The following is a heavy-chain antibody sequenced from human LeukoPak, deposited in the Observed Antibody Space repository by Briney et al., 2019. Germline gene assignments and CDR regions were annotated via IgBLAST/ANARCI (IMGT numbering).Heavy chain of an antibody. Sequence: GGSRRLSCAASGFTFSSYGMHWVRQAPGKGLEWVAVIWYDGSNKYYADSVKGRFTISRDNSKNTLYLQMNSLRAEDTAVYYCARDIIRGNYDSSGYYSTVYYYGMDVWGQGTTVTVSS. D-gene: IGHD3-22*01. CDR3: ARDIIRGNYDSSGYYSTVYYYGMDV. V-gene: IGHV3-33*01. CDR1: GFTFSSYG. J-gene: IGHJ6*02. CDR2: IWYDGSNK.